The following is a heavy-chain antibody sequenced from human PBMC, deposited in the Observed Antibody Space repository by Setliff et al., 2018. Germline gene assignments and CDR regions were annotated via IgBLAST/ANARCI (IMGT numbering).Heavy chain of an antibody. Sequence: PSETLSLTCAVYSGSFSGYYWSWIRQPPGKGLEWIGEINHSGNTNYNPSLKSRVTISVDTSKNQISLKLSSVTAADTAVYYCARGHPPSDSSGYYYAHWGQGTLVTVSS. D-gene: IGHD3-22*01. J-gene: IGHJ4*02. V-gene: IGHV4-34*01. CDR2: INHSGNT. CDR3: ARGHPPSDSSGYYYAH. CDR1: SGSFSGYY.